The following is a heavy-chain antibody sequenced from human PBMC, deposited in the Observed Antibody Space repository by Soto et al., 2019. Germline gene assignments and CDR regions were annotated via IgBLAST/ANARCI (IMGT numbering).Heavy chain of an antibody. J-gene: IGHJ4*01. D-gene: IGHD2-21*01. Sequence: EVQMVESGGGLVQPAGSLRLSCEVSGLTFSKFEMTWVRQAPGQGLEWVSSISSDGATIYYADSVKGRFTISRDNDKNLLYLQMNTLKGEDTATYYFVRGGIVARPYWGDGAPVTVSS. CDR3: VRGGIVARPY. CDR1: GLTFSKFE. V-gene: IGHV3-48*03. CDR2: ISSDGATI.